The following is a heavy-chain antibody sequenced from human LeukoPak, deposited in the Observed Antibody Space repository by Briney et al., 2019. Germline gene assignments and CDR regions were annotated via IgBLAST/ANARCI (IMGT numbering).Heavy chain of an antibody. CDR3: ARGNKYYDFWSGYYTDNFDY. Sequence: SETLSLTCAVYGGSFSGYYWSWIRQPPGKGLEWIGEINHSGSTNYNPSLESRVTISVDTSKNQFSLKLSSVTAADTAVYYCARGNKYYDFWSGYYTDNFDYWGQGTLVTVSS. D-gene: IGHD3-3*01. CDR1: GGSFSGYY. J-gene: IGHJ4*02. CDR2: INHSGST. V-gene: IGHV4-34*01.